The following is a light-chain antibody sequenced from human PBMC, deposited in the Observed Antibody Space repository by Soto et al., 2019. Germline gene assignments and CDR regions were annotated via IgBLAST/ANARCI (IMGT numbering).Light chain of an antibody. J-gene: IGLJ1*01. CDR3: SSYTSSSTYV. V-gene: IGLV2-14*01. CDR2: DVS. CDR1: SRDVGGYNF. Sequence: QSALTQPASVSGSPGQSITMSCTGSSRDVGGYNFVSWYQQHPDKAPKLMIYDVSNRPSGVSNRFSGSKSGNTASLTISGLQAGYEADYNCSSYTSSSTYVFGTGTKLTVL.